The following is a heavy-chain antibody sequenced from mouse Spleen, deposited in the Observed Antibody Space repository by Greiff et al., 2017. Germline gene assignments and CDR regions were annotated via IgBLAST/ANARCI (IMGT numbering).Heavy chain of an antibody. Sequence: EVKLVESGGGLVKPGGSLKLSCAASGFTFSSYAVSWVRQTPEKRLEWVATISSGGSYTYYPDSVKGRFTISRDNAKNTLYLQMSSLRSEDTAMYYCARRRGLRYYFDYWGQGTTLTVSS. CDR2: ISSGGSYT. V-gene: IGHV5-9-1*01. CDR1: GFTFSSYA. J-gene: IGHJ2*01. D-gene: IGHD2-2*01. CDR3: ARRRGLRYYFDY.